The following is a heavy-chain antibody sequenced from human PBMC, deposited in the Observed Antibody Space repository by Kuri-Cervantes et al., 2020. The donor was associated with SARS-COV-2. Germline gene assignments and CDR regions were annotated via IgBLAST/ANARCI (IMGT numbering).Heavy chain of an antibody. CDR1: GFTFSNYA. D-gene: IGHD4-23*01. CDR3: ARGSYGGNSDFDY. CDR2: IWWDGSEE. Sequence: LSLTCEASGFTFSNYAMHWVRQAPGKGLEWVAVIWWDGSEEYYLDSVKGRFTISKDNSKNTLFLEINNLRVEDAAVYFCARGSYGGNSDFDYWGQGTPVTVSS. V-gene: IGHV3-33*01. J-gene: IGHJ4*02.